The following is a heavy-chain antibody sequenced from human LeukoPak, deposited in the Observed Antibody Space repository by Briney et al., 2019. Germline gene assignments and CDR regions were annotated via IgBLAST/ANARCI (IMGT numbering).Heavy chain of an antibody. CDR2: ISYDGSNK. CDR1: GFTFSSYG. Sequence: GRSLRLSCAASGFTFSSYGMHWARQAPGKGLEWVAVISYDGSNKYYADSVKGRFTISRDNSKNTLYLQMNSLRAEDTAVYYCAKATYYYDSSGFWGDYWGQGTLVTVSS. D-gene: IGHD3-22*01. CDR3: AKATYYYDSSGFWGDY. V-gene: IGHV3-30*18. J-gene: IGHJ4*02.